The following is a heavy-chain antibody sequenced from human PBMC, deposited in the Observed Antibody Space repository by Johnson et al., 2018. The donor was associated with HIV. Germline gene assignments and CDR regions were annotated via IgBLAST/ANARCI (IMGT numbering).Heavy chain of an antibody. CDR1: GFTFSTYG. J-gene: IGHJ3*02. CDR3: ASSAFDI. V-gene: IGHV3-33*01. Sequence: VHLVESGGGVVQPGRSLRLSCAASGFTFSTYGMHWVRQAPGKGLEWVAVMWYDGSNKYYTDSVKGRFTISRDNSKNTLYLQMNSLRAEDTGVYYCASSAFDIWGQGTMVTVSS. CDR2: MWYDGSNK.